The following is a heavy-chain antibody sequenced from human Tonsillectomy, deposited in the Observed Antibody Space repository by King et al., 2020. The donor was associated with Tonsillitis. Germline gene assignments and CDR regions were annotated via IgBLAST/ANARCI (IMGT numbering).Heavy chain of an antibody. CDR3: AKDTYYFDSSGYPQIYDAFDI. CDR2: ISWNSGSI. Sequence: VQLVESGGGLVQPGRSLRLSCAASGFTFDDYAMHWVRQAPGKGLEGVSGISWNSGSIGYADSVKGRFTISRDNAKYSLYLQMNSLRAEDTALYYCAKDTYYFDSSGYPQIYDAFDIWGQGTMVTVSS. V-gene: IGHV3-9*01. J-gene: IGHJ3*02. CDR1: GFTFDDYA. D-gene: IGHD3-22*01.